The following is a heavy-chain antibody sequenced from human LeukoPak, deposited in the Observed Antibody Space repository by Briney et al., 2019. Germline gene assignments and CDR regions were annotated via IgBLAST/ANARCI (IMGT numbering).Heavy chain of an antibody. J-gene: IGHJ4*02. V-gene: IGHV3-23*01. CDR2: ISGSDGST. Sequence: GGSLRLSCAASGFTFSSYAMSWVRQAPGKGLEWVSGISGSDGSTYYADSVKGRFTISRENSKNTLYLQMNSLRAEDTAVYYCAKDSAKKYDDYWGQGTLVTVSS. CDR3: AKDSAKKYDDY. CDR1: GFTFSSYA. D-gene: IGHD2/OR15-2a*01.